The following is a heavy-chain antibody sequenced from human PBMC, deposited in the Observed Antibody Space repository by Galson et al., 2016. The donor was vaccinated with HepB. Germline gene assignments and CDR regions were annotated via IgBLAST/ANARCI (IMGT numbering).Heavy chain of an antibody. CDR3: TGGYMQTGMNV. CDR1: GDSVTNDPTT. Sequence: CAISGDSVTNDPTTWNWIRQSPSRGLEWLGRTYYRSTWFKEYSESVRSRITISSDTSRNQFSLQLDSMTPDDAAAYFCTGGYMQTGMNVWGQGTTVIVSS. J-gene: IGHJ6*02. D-gene: IGHD3-16*02. V-gene: IGHV6-1*01. CDR2: TYYRSTWFK.